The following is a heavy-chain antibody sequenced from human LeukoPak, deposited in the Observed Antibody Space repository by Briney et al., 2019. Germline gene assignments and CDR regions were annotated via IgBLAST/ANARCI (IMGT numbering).Heavy chain of an antibody. Sequence: GESLKISCAASGFTVSSNYMSWVRQAPGKGLEWVSVIYSGGNTYYADSVKGRFTISRDNSKNTLYLQMNSLRAEDTAVYYCALRSSTSWCLRDWGQGTLVTVSS. CDR1: GFTVSSNY. V-gene: IGHV3-53*01. D-gene: IGHD2-2*01. J-gene: IGHJ4*02. CDR3: ALRSSTSWCLRD. CDR2: IYSGGNT.